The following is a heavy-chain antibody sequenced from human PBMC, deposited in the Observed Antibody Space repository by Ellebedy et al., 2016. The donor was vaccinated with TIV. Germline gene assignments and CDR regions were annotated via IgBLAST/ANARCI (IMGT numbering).Heavy chain of an antibody. V-gene: IGHV3-23*01. J-gene: IGHJ4*02. CDR1: GFTFSSYT. CDR2: IGGNTVAR. D-gene: IGHD2-15*01. CDR3: ARELYGGAYYCSDY. Sequence: PGGSLRLSCVASGFTFSSYTMSWVRQAPGKGLEWVSAIGGNTVARVYADSVKGRFTISRDNSKNTLSLQMSSLRPDDTAMYFCARELYGGAYYCSDYWGQGTLVTVSS.